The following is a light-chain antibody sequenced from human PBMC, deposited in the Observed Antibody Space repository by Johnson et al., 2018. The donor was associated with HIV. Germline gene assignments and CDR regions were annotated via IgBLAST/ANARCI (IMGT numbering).Light chain of an antibody. Sequence: QSLLTQPPSVSAAPGQKVTISCSGSSSNIGNNYVSWYQQVPGTAPKLLIYENNKRPSGIPDRFSGSKSCTSATLGITGLQTGDEADYYCGTWDSSLSAYVFATETKVTVL. CDR2: ENN. CDR1: SSNIGNNY. J-gene: IGLJ1*01. V-gene: IGLV1-51*02. CDR3: GTWDSSLSAYV.